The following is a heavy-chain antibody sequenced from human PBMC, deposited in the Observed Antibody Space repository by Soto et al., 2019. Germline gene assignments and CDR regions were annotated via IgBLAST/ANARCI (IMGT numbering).Heavy chain of an antibody. CDR2: ISAYNGNT. D-gene: IGHD3-9*01. Sequence: ASVKVSCKASGYTFTSYGISWVRQAPGQGLEWMGWISAYNGNTNYAQKLQGRVTMTTDTSTSTAYMELRSLRSDDTAVYYCARDLRYFDWLLSDYFDYWGQGTLVTVSS. CDR1: GYTFTSYG. CDR3: ARDLRYFDWLLSDYFDY. J-gene: IGHJ4*02. V-gene: IGHV1-18*01.